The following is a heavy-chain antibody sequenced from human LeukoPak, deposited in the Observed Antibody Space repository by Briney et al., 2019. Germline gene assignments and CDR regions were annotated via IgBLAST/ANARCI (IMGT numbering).Heavy chain of an antibody. CDR1: GFTFSSYA. J-gene: IGHJ4*02. CDR3: AKDRPICGGDCYYDYFDY. Sequence: PGGSLRLSCAASGFTFSSYAMSWVRQAPGKGLEWVSAISGSGGSTYYADSVKGRFTISRDNSKNTLYLQMNSLRAEDTAVYYCAKDRPICGGDCYYDYFDYWGQGTLVTVSP. V-gene: IGHV3-23*01. CDR2: ISGSGGST. D-gene: IGHD2-21*02.